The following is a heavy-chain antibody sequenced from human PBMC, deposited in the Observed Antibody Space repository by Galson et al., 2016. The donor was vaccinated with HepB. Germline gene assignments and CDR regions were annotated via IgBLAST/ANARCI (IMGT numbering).Heavy chain of an antibody. V-gene: IGHV1-2*02. Sequence: SVKVSCKASGHTFSGYHMHWVRQAPGQGPEWMGWINPNSGGTNYAQKFQGRVTMTRDTSISIVNMELSTLRSDDTAVYYCARAPLRFLEWSLGYFDLWGRGTLVSVSA. J-gene: IGHJ2*01. CDR2: INPNSGGT. CDR3: ARAPLRFLEWSLGYFDL. D-gene: IGHD3-3*01. CDR1: GHTFSGYH.